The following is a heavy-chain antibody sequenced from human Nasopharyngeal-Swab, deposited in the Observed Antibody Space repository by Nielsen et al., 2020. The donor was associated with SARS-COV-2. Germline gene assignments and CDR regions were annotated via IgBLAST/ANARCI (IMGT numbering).Heavy chain of an antibody. Sequence: ASVKVSCKASGYTFTGYYMHWVRQAPGQGLEWMGWINPNSGGTNYAQKFQGRVTMTRDTSISTAYMELSRLRSDDTAVYYCARGSAVAGLGMRDAFDIRGQGTMVTVSS. V-gene: IGHV1-2*02. J-gene: IGHJ3*02. CDR1: GYTFTGYY. CDR3: ARGSAVAGLGMRDAFDI. CDR2: INPNSGGT. D-gene: IGHD6-19*01.